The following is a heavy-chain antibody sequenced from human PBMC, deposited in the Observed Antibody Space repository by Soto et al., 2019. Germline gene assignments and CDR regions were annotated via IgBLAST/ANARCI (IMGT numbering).Heavy chain of an antibody. V-gene: IGHV4-34*01. Sequence: PSETLSLTCAVYGGSFSGYYWSWIRQPPGKGLEWIGEINHSGSTNYNPSLKSRVTISVDTSKNQFSLKLSSVTAADTAVYYCARGLGPTMVRGRRFDPWGQGTLVTVSS. CDR3: ARGLGPTMVRGRRFDP. CDR2: INHSGST. CDR1: GGSFSGYY. D-gene: IGHD3-10*01. J-gene: IGHJ5*02.